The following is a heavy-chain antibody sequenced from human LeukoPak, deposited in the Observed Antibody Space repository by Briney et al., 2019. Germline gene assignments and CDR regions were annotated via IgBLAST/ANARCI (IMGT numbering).Heavy chain of an antibody. J-gene: IGHJ4*02. D-gene: IGHD6-13*01. CDR1: GFTFSNYA. CDR3: AKGLVVGGSWSAYDY. Sequence: GGSLRLSCAASGFTFSNYAMTCVRQAPGKGLEWVSVISGSGDTTYYADSVKGRFTISRDNSKNTLYLQMNSLRAEDTAVYYCAKGLVVGGSWSAYDYWGQGTLVTVSS. CDR2: ISGSGDTT. V-gene: IGHV3-23*01.